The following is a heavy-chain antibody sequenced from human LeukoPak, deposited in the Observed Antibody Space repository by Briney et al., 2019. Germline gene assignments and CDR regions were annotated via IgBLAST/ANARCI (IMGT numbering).Heavy chain of an antibody. D-gene: IGHD3-10*01. CDR3: AVMHTYYYGSGSYLYYFDY. CDR1: GGSISSYY. J-gene: IGHJ4*02. Sequence: SETLSLTCTVSGGSISSYYWSWIRQPPGKGLEWIGYLYYSGNTNYNPSLKSRVTISVDTSKNQFSLKLSSVTAADTAVYYCAVMHTYYYGSGSYLYYFDYWGQGTLVTVSS. CDR2: LYYSGNT. V-gene: IGHV4-59*01.